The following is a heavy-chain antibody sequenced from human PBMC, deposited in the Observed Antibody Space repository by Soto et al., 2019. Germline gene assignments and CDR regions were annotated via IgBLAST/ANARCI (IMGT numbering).Heavy chain of an antibody. J-gene: IGHJ4*02. CDR1: GLTVSTNP. Sequence: EVQLVESGGGLVQPGRSLRLSCAASGLTVSTNPMSWVRQAPGKGLEWVSVIYTGGGTHYAYSVKGRLTISRDNSKNTVNLQMNSLRPEDTAVYYCARDGSGHWGQGTLVTVSS. V-gene: IGHV3-66*01. CDR2: IYTGGGT. CDR3: ARDGSGH.